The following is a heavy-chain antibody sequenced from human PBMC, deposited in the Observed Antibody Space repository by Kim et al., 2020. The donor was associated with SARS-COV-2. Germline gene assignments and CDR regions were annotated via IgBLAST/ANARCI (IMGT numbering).Heavy chain of an antibody. V-gene: IGHV4-39*07. J-gene: IGHJ3*02. D-gene: IGHD3-10*01. CDR3: AREHTKKITMVRGVADAFDI. Sequence: RVTISVDTSKNQFSLKLSSVTAADTAVYYCAREHTKKITMVRGVADAFDIWGQGTMVTVSS.